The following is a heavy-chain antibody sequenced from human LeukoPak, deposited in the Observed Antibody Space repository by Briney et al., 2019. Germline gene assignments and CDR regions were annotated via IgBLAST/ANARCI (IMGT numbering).Heavy chain of an antibody. V-gene: IGHV3-74*01. CDR1: AFTFSSYW. D-gene: IGHD6-19*01. CDR2: INRDGSST. CDR3: ARDPLIAVAGTYYYYYYMDV. Sequence: GGSLRLSCAASAFTFSSYWMHWFRLAPGKGLVWVSRINRDGSSTSYADSVKGRFTISRDNAKNTLYLQMNSLRAEDTAVYYCARDPLIAVAGTYYYYYYMDVWGKGTTVTVSS. J-gene: IGHJ6*03.